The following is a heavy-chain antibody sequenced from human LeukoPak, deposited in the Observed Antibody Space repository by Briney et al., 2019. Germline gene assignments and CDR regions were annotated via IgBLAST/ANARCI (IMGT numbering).Heavy chain of an antibody. CDR3: ARESDRYCYSTSCPNWYDP. CDR1: GGSISSSSYY. J-gene: IGHJ5*02. Sequence: SETLSLTCTVSGGSISSSSYYWGWIRQPPGKGLEWIGSIYYSGSTYYNPSLKSRVTISVDTSKNQFSLKLSSVTAADTAVYYCARESDRYCYSTSCPNWYDPWGLGTLVTVSS. V-gene: IGHV4-39*07. D-gene: IGHD2-2*01. CDR2: IYYSGST.